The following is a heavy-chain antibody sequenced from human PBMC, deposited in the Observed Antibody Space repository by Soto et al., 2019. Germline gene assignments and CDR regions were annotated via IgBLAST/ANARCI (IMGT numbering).Heavy chain of an antibody. CDR3: ARGVVVVTAPGAAFDI. Sequence: SVKVSCKASGYTFTSYDINWVRQATGQGLEWMGGIIPIFGTANYAQKFQGRVTITADESTSTAYMELSSLRSEDTAVYYCARGVVVVTAPGAAFDIWGQGTMVT. CDR2: IIPIFGTA. J-gene: IGHJ3*02. D-gene: IGHD2-21*02. CDR1: GYTFTSYD. V-gene: IGHV1-69*13.